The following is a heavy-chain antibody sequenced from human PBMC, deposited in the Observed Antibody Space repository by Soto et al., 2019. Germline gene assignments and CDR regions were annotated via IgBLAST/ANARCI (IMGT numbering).Heavy chain of an antibody. D-gene: IGHD3-22*01. J-gene: IGHJ4*02. CDR1: GYTFTTYY. V-gene: IGHV1-46*01. CDR2: INPSGGST. Sequence: QVQLVQSGAEVKKPGASVKVSCKASGYTFTTYYIHWVRQAPGQGLEWMGIINPSGGSTSHASNFQGRLTMTRDTSTSTVYMELSSLRSEDTAVYYCARAPYDSSGYPLLDYWGQGTLVTDSS. CDR3: ARAPYDSSGYPLLDY.